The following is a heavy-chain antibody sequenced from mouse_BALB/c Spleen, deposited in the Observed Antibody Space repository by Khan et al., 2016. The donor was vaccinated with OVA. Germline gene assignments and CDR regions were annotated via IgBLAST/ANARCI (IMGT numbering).Heavy chain of an antibody. Sequence: QVQLQQPGAELVRPGVSVKISCKGSGYTFTDYAMHWVKQSHAKTLEWIGVISTYYGDADYHQKFQGKASMTVDKSSSTAYMELARLTSEVSAIYYCTRGGWVAYWGQGALVTVSA. CDR3: TRGGWVAY. D-gene: IGHD1-1*02. CDR1: GYTFTDYA. CDR2: ISTYYGDA. J-gene: IGHJ3*01. V-gene: IGHV1S137*01.